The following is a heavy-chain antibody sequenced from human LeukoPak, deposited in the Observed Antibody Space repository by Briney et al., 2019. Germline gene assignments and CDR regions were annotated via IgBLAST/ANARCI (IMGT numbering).Heavy chain of an antibody. CDR2: ISTYNGNT. CDR3: ARPIFGTQYYMDV. J-gene: IGHJ6*03. Sequence: GASVKVSCKAPVYSFFVYGISWVRQAPGQGLEWMGWISTYNGNTNYAQKFQGSVTMTTDTSTSTASLELRSLRSDDTAVYYCARPIFGTQYYMDVWGKGTTVSVSS. V-gene: IGHV1-18*01. D-gene: IGHD3-3*01. CDR1: VYSFFVYG.